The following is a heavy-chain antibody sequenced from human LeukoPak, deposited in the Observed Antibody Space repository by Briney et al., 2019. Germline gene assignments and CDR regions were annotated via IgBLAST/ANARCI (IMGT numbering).Heavy chain of an antibody. V-gene: IGHV3-23*01. CDR1: GFTFSSSP. Sequence: PGGSLRLSCAASGFTFSSSPMSWLRQALGKGLEWVSAISGNGGGTYYADSVKGRFTISRDNSKNTLYLQMNSLRAEDTAVYYCAKHRGDGSGWYWGQGTLVTVSS. CDR2: ISGNGGGT. J-gene: IGHJ4*02. D-gene: IGHD6-19*01. CDR3: AKHRGDGSGWY.